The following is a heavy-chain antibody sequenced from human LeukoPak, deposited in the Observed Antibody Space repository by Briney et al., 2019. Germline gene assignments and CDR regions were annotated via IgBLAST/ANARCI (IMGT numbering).Heavy chain of an antibody. J-gene: IGHJ5*02. CDR3: ARRSFAGNWFDP. V-gene: IGHV4-59*06. Sequence: PSETLSLTCTVSGGSISSYFWSWIRQHPGKGLEWIGNIYYSGSTYYNPSLKSRVTISVDTSKNQFSLKLSSVTAADTAVYYCARRSFAGNWFDPWGQGTLVTVSS. D-gene: IGHD3-10*01. CDR1: GGSISSYF. CDR2: IYYSGST.